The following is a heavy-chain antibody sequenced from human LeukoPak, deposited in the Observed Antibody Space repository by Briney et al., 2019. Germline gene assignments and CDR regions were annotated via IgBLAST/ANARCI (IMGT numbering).Heavy chain of an antibody. J-gene: IGHJ4*02. CDR1: GFTFSSYT. D-gene: IGHD2-8*01. V-gene: IGHV3-23*01. CDR3: ARETYGRYYFDY. Sequence: HPGGSLRLSCAASGFTFSSYTMNWVRQAPGKGLEWVSAISGSGGSTYYADSVKGRFTISRDNSKNTLYLQMNSLRAEDTAVYYCARETYGRYYFDYWGQGTLVTVSS. CDR2: ISGSGGST.